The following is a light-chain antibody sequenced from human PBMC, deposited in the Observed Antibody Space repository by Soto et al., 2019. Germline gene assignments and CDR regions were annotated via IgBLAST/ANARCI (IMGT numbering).Light chain of an antibody. CDR2: DVT. V-gene: IGLV2-11*01. CDR3: CSYAGSYTYV. Sequence: QSALTQPRSVSGSPGQSVTISCTGTSSDVGGYNYVSWYQHHPGKAPKLMIYDVTKRPSGVRDRFSASKSGNTASPTISGLQAEDEADYYCCSYAGSYTYVFGTGTKVTVL. CDR1: SSDVGGYNY. J-gene: IGLJ1*01.